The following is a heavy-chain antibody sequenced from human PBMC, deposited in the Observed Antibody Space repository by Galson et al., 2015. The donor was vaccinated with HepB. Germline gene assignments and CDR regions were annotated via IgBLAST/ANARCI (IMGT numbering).Heavy chain of an antibody. CDR1: GYTFINYY. Sequence: SVKVSCKASGYTFINYYMHWVRQAPGQGLEWMGIINPSAGSTRYAQNFQGRVTMTRDTSTSTVYMELSSLRSEDTAVYYCAIRFSSNWYGGAFDIWGQGTLVTVSS. D-gene: IGHD6-13*01. CDR3: AIRFSSNWYGGAFDI. V-gene: IGHV1-46*01. J-gene: IGHJ3*02. CDR2: INPSAGST.